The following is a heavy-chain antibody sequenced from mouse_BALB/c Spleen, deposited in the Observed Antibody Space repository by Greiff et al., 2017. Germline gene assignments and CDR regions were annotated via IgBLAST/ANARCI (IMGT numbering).Heavy chain of an antibody. V-gene: IGHV3-2*02. Sequence: VQLQQSGPGLVKPSQSLSLTCTVTGYSITSDYAWNWIRQFPGNKLEWMGYISYSGSTSYNPSLKSRISITRDTSKNQFFLQLNSVTTEDTATYYCARRRGYAMDYWGQGTSVTVSS. J-gene: IGHJ4*01. CDR1: GYSITSDYA. CDR2: ISYSGST. CDR3: ARRRGYAMDY.